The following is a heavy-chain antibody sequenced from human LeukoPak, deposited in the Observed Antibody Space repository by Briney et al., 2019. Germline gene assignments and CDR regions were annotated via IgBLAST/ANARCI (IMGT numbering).Heavy chain of an antibody. V-gene: IGHV4-59*13. CDR2: IYYSGST. Sequence: SETLSLTCTVSGGSISSYYWTWIRQTPGKGLEWIGYIYYSGSTNYNPSLTSRVTISVDTSKNQFSLRLTSVTAADTALYYCAGGDYGGNSGTGYWGQGALVTVSS. J-gene: IGHJ4*02. CDR1: GGSISSYY. D-gene: IGHD4-23*01. CDR3: AGGDYGGNSGTGY.